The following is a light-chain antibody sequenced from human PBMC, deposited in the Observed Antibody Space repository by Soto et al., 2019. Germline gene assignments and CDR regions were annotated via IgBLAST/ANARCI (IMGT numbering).Light chain of an antibody. CDR3: QQYENLPT. J-gene: IGKJ5*01. CDR2: DAS. Sequence: DIQMTQSPSSLSASVGDRVTITCQASQNINNYLNWYQQKPGRAPKLLIYDASNLEAGVPSRFRGSGSGTDFTFTISSLHPEDIATYYCQQYENLPTFGQGTRLEIK. V-gene: IGKV1-33*01. CDR1: QNINNY.